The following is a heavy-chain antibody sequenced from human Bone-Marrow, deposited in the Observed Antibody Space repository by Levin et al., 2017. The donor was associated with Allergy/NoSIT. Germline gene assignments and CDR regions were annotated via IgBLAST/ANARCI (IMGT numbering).Heavy chain of an antibody. D-gene: IGHD2-15*01. J-gene: IGHJ4*02. CDR3: AKDLCGGSCYRFDY. CDR1: GFTFSSYD. CDR2: ISYDGSNK. Sequence: GGSLRLSCAASGFTFSSYDMHWVRQAPGKGLEWVAVISYDGSNKYYADSVKGRFTISRDNSKNTLYLQMNSLRAEDTAVYYCAKDLCGGSCYRFDYWGQGTLVTVSS. V-gene: IGHV3-30*18.